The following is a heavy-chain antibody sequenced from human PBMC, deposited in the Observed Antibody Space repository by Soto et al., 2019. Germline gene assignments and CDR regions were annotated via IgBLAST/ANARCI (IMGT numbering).Heavy chain of an antibody. CDR1: GFTFDDFS. CDR2: IGRDGIYT. V-gene: IGHV3-43*01. CDR3: AQEKHDASWTAFDY. D-gene: IGHD2-2*01. Sequence: EVQLVESGGAVVQPGGSLRLSCAASGFTFDDFSMHWVRQAPGKGLEWVSLIGRDGIYTYYADSVKGRYTISRDNSKNSLYLQMNSLRTEDIAFYFCAQEKHDASWTAFDYWGQGTLVTVSS. J-gene: IGHJ4*02.